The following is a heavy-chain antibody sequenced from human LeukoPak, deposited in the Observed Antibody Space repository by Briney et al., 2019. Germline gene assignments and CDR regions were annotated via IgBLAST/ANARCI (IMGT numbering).Heavy chain of an antibody. Sequence: ASETLSLTCTVSGGSISSYYWSWIRQPPGKGLEWIGYIYYSGSTNYNPSLKSRVTISVDTSKNQFSLKLSSVTAADTAVYYCARGKMDIVATIWFDPWGQGTLVTVSP. D-gene: IGHD5-12*01. J-gene: IGHJ5*02. V-gene: IGHV4-59*01. CDR3: ARGKMDIVATIWFDP. CDR1: GGSISSYY. CDR2: IYYSGST.